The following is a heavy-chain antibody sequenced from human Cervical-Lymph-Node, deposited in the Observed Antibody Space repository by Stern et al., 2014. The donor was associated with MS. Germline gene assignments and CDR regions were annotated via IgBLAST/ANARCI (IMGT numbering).Heavy chain of an antibody. D-gene: IGHD4-23*01. CDR3: ARDIDCGGNSGWFDP. V-gene: IGHV3-33*01. CDR2: IWYDGSHK. Sequence: MQLVESGGGVVQPGRSLRLSCAASGFTFSSYGMHWVRQAPGKGLEWVAVIWYDGSHKYYADSVKGRVTISRDKYKNTLYLQMNSLRAEDTAVYYCARDIDCGGNSGWFDPWGQGTLVTVSS. J-gene: IGHJ5*02. CDR1: GFTFSSYG.